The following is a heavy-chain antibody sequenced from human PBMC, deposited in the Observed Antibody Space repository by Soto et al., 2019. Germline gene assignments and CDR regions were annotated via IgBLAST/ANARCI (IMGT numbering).Heavy chain of an antibody. J-gene: IGHJ4*02. D-gene: IGHD6-6*01. CDR3: AKDSYPGEEGEGAARPPDY. CDR1: GFTFSSYA. V-gene: IGHV3-23*01. Sequence: EVQLLESGGGLVQPGGSLRLSCAASGFTFSSYAMSWVRQAPGKGLEWVSDISGSGGSTYYADSVKGRFTISRDNSKNTLYLQMNSLRAEDTAVYYCAKDSYPGEEGEGAARPPDYWGQGTLVTVSS. CDR2: ISGSGGST.